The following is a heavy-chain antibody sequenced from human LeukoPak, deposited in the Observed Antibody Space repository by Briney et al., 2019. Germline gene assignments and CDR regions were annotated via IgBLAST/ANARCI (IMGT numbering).Heavy chain of an antibody. Sequence: GRSLRLSCAASGFTFSSYGMHWVRQAPGKGLEWVAVIWYDGSNKYYADSVKGRFTISRDNSKNTLYLQMNSLRAEDTAVYYCAKAFDIVVVQYYFDYWGQGTLVTVSS. D-gene: IGHD2-2*01. J-gene: IGHJ4*02. CDR1: GFTFSSYG. V-gene: IGHV3-33*06. CDR3: AKAFDIVVVQYYFDY. CDR2: IWYDGSNK.